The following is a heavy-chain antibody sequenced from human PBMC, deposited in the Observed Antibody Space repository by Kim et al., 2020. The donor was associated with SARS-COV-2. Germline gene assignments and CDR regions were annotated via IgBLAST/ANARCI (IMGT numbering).Heavy chain of an antibody. CDR3: AKDVGRDGYNLFDY. Sequence: GGSLRLSCAASGFIFSNSGMHWVRQPPGKGLEWVAVIWSDGSNKFYADSVKGRFTISRDNSKNTLYLQMNSLRAADTAVYYCAKDVGRDGYNLFDYWGQG. J-gene: IGHJ4*02. V-gene: IGHV3-33*06. CDR2: IWSDGSNK. CDR1: GFIFSNSG. D-gene: IGHD5-12*01.